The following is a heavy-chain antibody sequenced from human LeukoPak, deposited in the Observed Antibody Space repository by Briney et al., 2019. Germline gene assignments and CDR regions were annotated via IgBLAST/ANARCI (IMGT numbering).Heavy chain of an antibody. J-gene: IGHJ4*02. CDR1: GGSISSYY. D-gene: IGHD3-10*02. CDR3: AREAKNVPGVIWYFDY. Sequence: SETLSLTCTVSGGSISSYYWSWTRQPAGKGVEWIGRIYTSGSTNYNPSLKSRVTMSVDTSKNQFSLKLSSVTAADTAMSYCAREAKNVPGVIWYFDYWGQGTLVTVSS. CDR2: IYTSGST. V-gene: IGHV4-4*07.